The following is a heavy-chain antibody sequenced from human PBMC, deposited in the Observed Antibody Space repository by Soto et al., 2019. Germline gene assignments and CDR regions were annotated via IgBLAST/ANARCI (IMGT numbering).Heavy chain of an antibody. CDR1: GFIVSDTY. D-gene: IGHD2-15*01. J-gene: IGHJ3*02. CDR3: AREPRYCRGGSCSITGDAYDI. CDR2: ISNRGDT. V-gene: IGHV3-66*01. Sequence: VHLVESGGGLVQPGGSLRLSCTASGFIVSDTYVNWVRQAPGKGLEWVSVISNRGDTHYADSVRGRFSLSRDISDNTLHLQMNNLRVEDMAVYYCAREPRYCRGGSCSITGDAYDIWGQGTMVTVSS.